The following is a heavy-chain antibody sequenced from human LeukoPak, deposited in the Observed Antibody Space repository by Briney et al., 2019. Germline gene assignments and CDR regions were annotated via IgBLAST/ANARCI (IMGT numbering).Heavy chain of an antibody. Sequence: ASVKVSCKASGYTFTGYYMHWVRQAPGQGLEWMGWINPNSGGTNYAQKFQGRVTMTRDTSIRTAYMELSRLRYDDTAVYYCATEVGATSLNYYYGMDVWGQGTTVTVSS. D-gene: IGHD1-26*01. CDR1: GYTFTGYY. V-gene: IGHV1-2*02. CDR2: INPNSGGT. J-gene: IGHJ6*02. CDR3: ATEVGATSLNYYYGMDV.